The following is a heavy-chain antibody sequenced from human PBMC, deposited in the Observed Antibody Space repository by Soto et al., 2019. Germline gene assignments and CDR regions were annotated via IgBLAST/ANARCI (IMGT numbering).Heavy chain of an antibody. Sequence: QVHLVQSGAEVKEPGSSVKVSCKASGGTFSSYAISWLRQAPGQGLEGMGGIIPLFRTPDYAQKFQGRVTITADESTSTAYRELSSLRSEDTAVYYCARDNDRLQLGGNYYYILDVWGQGTTVTVSS. CDR2: IIPLFRTP. D-gene: IGHD4-4*01. CDR3: ARDNDRLQLGGNYYYILDV. CDR1: GGTFSSYA. V-gene: IGHV1-69*12. J-gene: IGHJ6*02.